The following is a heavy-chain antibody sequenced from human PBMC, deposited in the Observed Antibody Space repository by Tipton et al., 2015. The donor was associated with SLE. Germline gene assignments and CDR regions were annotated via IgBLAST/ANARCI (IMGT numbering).Heavy chain of an antibody. CDR2: ISGSGGSI. CDR1: GFTFSSYA. Sequence: SLRLSCAASGFTFSSYAMSWVRQAPGKGLEWVSAISGSGGSIYYADSVKGRFTISRDNAKNSLYLQMNSLRAEDTAVYYCARDDGDYTRNYYYYGMDVWGQGTTVTASS. D-gene: IGHD4-17*01. J-gene: IGHJ6*02. V-gene: IGHV3-23*01. CDR3: ARDDGDYTRNYYYYGMDV.